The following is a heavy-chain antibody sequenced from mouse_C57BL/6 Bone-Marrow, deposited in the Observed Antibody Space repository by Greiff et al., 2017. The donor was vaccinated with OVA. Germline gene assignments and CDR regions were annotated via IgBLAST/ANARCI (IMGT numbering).Heavy chain of an antibody. CDR2: ISDGGSYT. J-gene: IGHJ1*03. Sequence: EVNLVESGGGLVKPGGSLKLSCAASGFTFSSYAMSWVRQTPEKRLEWVATISDGGSYTYYPDNVKGRFTISRDNAKNNLYLQMSHLKSEDTAMYYCARGYYPGYFDVWGTGTTVTVSS. CDR1: GFTFSSYA. D-gene: IGHD1-1*01. V-gene: IGHV5-4*03. CDR3: ARGYYPGYFDV.